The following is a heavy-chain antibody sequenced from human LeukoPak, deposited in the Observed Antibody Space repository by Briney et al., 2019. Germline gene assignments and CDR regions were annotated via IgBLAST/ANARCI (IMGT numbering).Heavy chain of an antibody. J-gene: IGHJ3*01. CDR1: GGSFSGHY. CDR2: INHGGST. V-gene: IGHV4-34*01. Sequence: SETLSLTCAVYGGSFSGHYWSWIRQPPGQGLEWLAEINHGGSTSYSPSLKSRASISADKSKHQFSLRLTSVTAADTAVYYCASLVHYDFWSGYFRPSDAIDVWGQGTAVTVSS. CDR3: ASLVHYDFWSGYFRPSDAIDV. D-gene: IGHD3-3*01.